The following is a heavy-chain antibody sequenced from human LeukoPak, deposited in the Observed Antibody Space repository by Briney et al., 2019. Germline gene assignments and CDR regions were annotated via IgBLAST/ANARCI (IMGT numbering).Heavy chain of an antibody. CDR2: INPSDGVI. CDR3: ASPGIVAAGTDRGFDY. V-gene: IGHV1-46*01. Sequence: GASVKVSCKASGYTFTRYYMHWVRQAPGQGLEWMGIINPSDGVIDYAQKFQDRVTMTRDTSTSTVYMELSSLRSEDTAVYYCASPGIVAAGTDRGFDYWGQGTLVTVSS. CDR1: GYTFTRYY. D-gene: IGHD6-13*01. J-gene: IGHJ4*02.